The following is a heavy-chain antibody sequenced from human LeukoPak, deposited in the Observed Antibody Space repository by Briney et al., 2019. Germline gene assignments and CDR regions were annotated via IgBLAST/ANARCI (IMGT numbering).Heavy chain of an antibody. J-gene: IGHJ4*02. Sequence: GGSLRLSCAASGFTFSSYAMSWAHQAPGKGLEWVSAISGSGGSTYYADSVKGRFTISRDNSKNTLYLQMNSLRAEDTAVYYCAKNADYYGSGSYIDYWGQGTLVTVSS. D-gene: IGHD3-10*01. CDR3: AKNADYYGSGSYIDY. V-gene: IGHV3-23*01. CDR1: GFTFSSYA. CDR2: ISGSGGST.